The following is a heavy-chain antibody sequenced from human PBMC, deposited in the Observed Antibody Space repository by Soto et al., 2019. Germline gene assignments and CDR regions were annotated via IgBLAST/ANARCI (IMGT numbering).Heavy chain of an antibody. CDR1: GGTFRTSA. Sequence: QVQLVQSGAEVKKPGSSVKVSCKTSGGTFRTSAISWVRQAPGHGLEWMGGIMPVFPTPDYAQKFQGRVTITADESTSTAYMELSNLGSEDTAVYYCARDKDRQQLGGNYYYIMDVWGQGTTVTVSS. CDR3: ARDKDRQQLGGNYYYIMDV. D-gene: IGHD3-3*02. CDR2: IMPVFPTP. V-gene: IGHV1-69*12. J-gene: IGHJ6*02.